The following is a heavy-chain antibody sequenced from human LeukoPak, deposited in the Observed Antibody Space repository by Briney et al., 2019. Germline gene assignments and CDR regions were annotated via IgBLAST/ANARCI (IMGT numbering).Heavy chain of an antibody. CDR3: ARDKIVGATNFDY. J-gene: IGHJ4*02. V-gene: IGHV3-7*03. Sequence: GGSLRLSCAASGFTFSSYWMSWVRQAPGKGLEWVANTKQDGSERYYVDSVKGRFTISRNNAKNSLYLQMNSLRAEDTAVYYCARDKIVGATNFDYWGQGTLVTVSS. CDR1: GFTFSSYW. CDR2: TKQDGSER. D-gene: IGHD1-26*01.